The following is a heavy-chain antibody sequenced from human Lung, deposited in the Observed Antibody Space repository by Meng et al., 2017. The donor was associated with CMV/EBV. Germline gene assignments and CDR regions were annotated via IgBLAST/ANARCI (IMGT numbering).Heavy chain of an antibody. CDR3: AKVPRFYSYYGVDV. D-gene: IGHD3-10*01. V-gene: IGHV1-24*01. J-gene: IGHJ6*01. CDR2: FDPEDGEA. Sequence: ASVKVSCKVSGYTLSELSMHWVRQAPGKGLEWMGGFDPEDGEAIYAQKFQGRVTMTEDTSTDTAYMELSSLRSDDTAVYYCAKVPRFYSYYGVDVLGQWXTVIVSS. CDR1: GYTLSELS.